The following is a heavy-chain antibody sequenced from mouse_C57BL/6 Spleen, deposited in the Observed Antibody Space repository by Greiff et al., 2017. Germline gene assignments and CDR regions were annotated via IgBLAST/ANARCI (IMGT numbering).Heavy chain of an antibody. CDR1: GYTFTSYW. J-gene: IGHJ4*01. CDR2: IDPSDSYT. V-gene: IGHV1-59*01. Sequence: QVQLQQPGAELVRPGTSVKLSCKASGYTFTSYWMHWVKQRPGQGLEWIGVIDPSDSYTNYNQKFKGKATLTVDTSSSTAYMQLSSLTSEDSAVYYCAIRDDYDGYAMDYWGQGTSVTVSS. D-gene: IGHD2-4*01. CDR3: AIRDDYDGYAMDY.